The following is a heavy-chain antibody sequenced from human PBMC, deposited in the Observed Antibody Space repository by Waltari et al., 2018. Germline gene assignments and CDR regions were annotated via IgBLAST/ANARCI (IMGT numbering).Heavy chain of an antibody. CDR1: GGSISSYY. J-gene: IGHJ2*01. CDR2: IYYSGST. V-gene: IGHV4-59*01. D-gene: IGHD3-10*01. CDR3: ARTMVQGRRGYFDL. Sequence: QVQLQESGPGLVKPSETLSLTCTVSGGSISSYYWSWIRQPPGKGLEWIGYIYYSGSTNYNPSLKSRVTISVDTSKNQFSLKLSSVTAADTAVYYCARTMVQGRRGYFDLWGRGTLVTVSS.